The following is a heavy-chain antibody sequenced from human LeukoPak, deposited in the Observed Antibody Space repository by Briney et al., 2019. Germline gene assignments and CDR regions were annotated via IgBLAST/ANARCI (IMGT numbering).Heavy chain of an antibody. J-gene: IGHJ4*02. CDR1: GGSISSYY. D-gene: IGHD2-15*01. CDR2: IYYSGST. Sequence: SETLSLTCTVSGGSISSYYWSWIRQPPGKGLEWIGYIYYSGSTNYNPSLKSRVTISVDTSKNQFSLKLSSVTAADTAVYYCARDGGTNYFDYWGQGTLVTVSS. CDR3: ARDGGTNYFDY. V-gene: IGHV4-59*01.